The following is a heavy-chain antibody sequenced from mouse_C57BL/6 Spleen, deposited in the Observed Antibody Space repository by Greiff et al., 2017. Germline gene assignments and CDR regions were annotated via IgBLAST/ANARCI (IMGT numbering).Heavy chain of an antibody. Sequence: EVKVVESGGGLVKPGGSLKLSCAASGFTFSSYAMSWVRQTPEKRLEWVATISDGGSYTYYPDNVKGRFTISRDNAKNNLYLQMSHLKSEDTAMYYCARVQRGFSYAMDYWGQGTSVTVSS. CDR2: ISDGGSYT. CDR1: GFTFSSYA. V-gene: IGHV5-4*03. J-gene: IGHJ4*01. CDR3: ARVQRGFSYAMDY.